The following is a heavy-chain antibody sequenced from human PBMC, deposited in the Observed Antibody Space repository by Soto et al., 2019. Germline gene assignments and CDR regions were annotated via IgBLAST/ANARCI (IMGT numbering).Heavy chain of an antibody. V-gene: IGHV3-74*01. J-gene: IGHJ6*02. CDR1: GFTFSSYW. Sequence: PGGSLRLSCAASGFTFSSYWMHWVRQAPGKGLVWVSRINSDGSSTSYADSVKGRFTISRDNAKNTLYLQMNSLRAEDTAVYYCARVGEYSSSSGLNGMDVWGQGTTVTVSS. CDR2: INSDGSST. D-gene: IGHD6-6*01. CDR3: ARVGEYSSSSGLNGMDV.